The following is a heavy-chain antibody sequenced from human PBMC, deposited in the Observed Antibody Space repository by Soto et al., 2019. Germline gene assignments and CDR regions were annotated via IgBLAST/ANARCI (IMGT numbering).Heavy chain of an antibody. J-gene: IGHJ5*02. D-gene: IGHD3-3*01. CDR3: SRDGDPGYAFWSGPLGGGRFDP. Sequence: QVQLVQSGAEVKKPGSSVNVSCKTSGATFGNTAVTWVRQAPGQGLEWMGGIVPMFGTANYAQKFQGRVTSTADDATNKAYMELRSLRSDDTAVYYCSRDGDPGYAFWSGPLGGGRFDPWGQGTLVTVSS. V-gene: IGHV1-69*12. CDR2: IVPMFGTA. CDR1: GATFGNTA.